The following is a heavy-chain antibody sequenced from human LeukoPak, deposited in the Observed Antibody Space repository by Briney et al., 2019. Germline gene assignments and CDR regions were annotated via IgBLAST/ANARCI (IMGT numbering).Heavy chain of an antibody. Sequence: SETLSLTCAVSGYSISSGYYWGWIRQPPGKGLEWIGSIYHSGNTYYNPSLKSRVTISVDTSKNQFSLKLSSVTAADTAVYYCARHERVAAAGLALDYWGQGTLVTVSS. J-gene: IGHJ4*02. CDR3: ARHERVAAAGLALDY. V-gene: IGHV4-38-2*01. CDR2: IYHSGNT. CDR1: GYSISSGYY. D-gene: IGHD6-13*01.